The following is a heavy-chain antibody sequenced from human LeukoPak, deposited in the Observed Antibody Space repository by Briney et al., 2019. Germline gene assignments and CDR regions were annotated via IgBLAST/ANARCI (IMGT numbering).Heavy chain of an antibody. J-gene: IGHJ4*02. V-gene: IGHV3-7*01. D-gene: IGHD3-9*01. Sequence: SGGSPRLSCAASGFTFSSYWMSWVRQAPGKGLEWVANIKQDGSEKYYVDSVKGRFTISRDNAKNSLYLQMNSLRAEDTAVYYCATQGNYDILTGYYPWAFDYWGQGTLVTVSS. CDR3: ATQGNYDILTGYYPWAFDY. CDR2: IKQDGSEK. CDR1: GFTFSSYW.